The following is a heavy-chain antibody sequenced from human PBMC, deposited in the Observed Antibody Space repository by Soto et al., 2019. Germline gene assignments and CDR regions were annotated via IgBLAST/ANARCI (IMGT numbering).Heavy chain of an antibody. V-gene: IGHV4-59*01. J-gene: IGHJ5*02. CDR2: LYYSGRP. Sequence: LSLTCSVSGGSISSYYWTWIRQSPGKGLECIGHLYYSGRPKYNPSLKTRAAISVDPSKNQVSLRLRSVTAADTAVYYCARGPPSPRIMGPTRGPWFDPWGQGTLVTVSS. CDR1: GGSISSYY. D-gene: IGHD1-26*01. CDR3: ARGPPSPRIMGPTRGPWFDP.